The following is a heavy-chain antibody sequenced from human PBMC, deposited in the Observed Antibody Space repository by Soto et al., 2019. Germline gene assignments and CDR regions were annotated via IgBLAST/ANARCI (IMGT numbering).Heavy chain of an antibody. Sequence: PSETLSLTCAVYGGFFSGYYWSWIRQPPGKGLEWIGEINHSGNTNYNPSLKSRVTISVDTSKNQFSLKLSSVTAADTAVYYCARVRVKGEIVVVNNMDVWGQGTTGTVSS. J-gene: IGHJ6*02. CDR1: GGFFSGYY. V-gene: IGHV4-34*01. D-gene: IGHD3-22*01. CDR3: ARVRVKGEIVVVNNMDV. CDR2: INHSGNT.